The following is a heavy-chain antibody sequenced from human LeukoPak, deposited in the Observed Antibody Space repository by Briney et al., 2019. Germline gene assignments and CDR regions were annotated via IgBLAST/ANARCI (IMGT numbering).Heavy chain of an antibody. Sequence: PSETLSLTCTVSGGSISSYYWSWIRQPPGKGLEWIGYIYYSGSTNYNPSLKSRVTISVDTSKNQFSLKLSSVTAADTAVYYCARHTRWGGVDYWGQGTLVTVSS. CDR1: GGSISSYY. CDR3: ARHTRWGGVDY. V-gene: IGHV4-59*08. D-gene: IGHD2-2*01. CDR2: IYYSGST. J-gene: IGHJ4*02.